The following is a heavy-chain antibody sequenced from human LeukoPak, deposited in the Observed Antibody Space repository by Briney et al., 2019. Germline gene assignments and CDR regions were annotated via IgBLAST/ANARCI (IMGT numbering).Heavy chain of an antibody. V-gene: IGHV4-30-4*01. CDR1: GGSISSGDYY. Sequence: SETLSLTCTVSGGSISSGDYYRSWIRQPPGKGLEWIGYIYYSGSTYYNPSLKSRVTISVDASKNQFSLKLSSVTAADTAVYYCARDSVVPAAIGANWFDPWGQGTLVTVSS. CDR2: IYYSGST. D-gene: IGHD2-2*02. J-gene: IGHJ5*02. CDR3: ARDSVVPAAIGANWFDP.